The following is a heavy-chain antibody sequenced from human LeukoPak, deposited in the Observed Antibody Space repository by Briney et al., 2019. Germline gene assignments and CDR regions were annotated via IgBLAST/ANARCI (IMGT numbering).Heavy chain of an antibody. Sequence: PGGSLRLSCAASGFTFSSYAMSWVRQAPGKGLEWLSVISGGSSGSTYYADSVTGRFTVSRDNSKNTVDLQMNSLRAEDTAVYYCASGYYGDCFDYWGQGTLVTVSS. CDR1: GFTFSSYA. CDR2: ISGGSSGST. CDR3: ASGYYGDCFDY. V-gene: IGHV3-23*01. J-gene: IGHJ4*02. D-gene: IGHD4-17*01.